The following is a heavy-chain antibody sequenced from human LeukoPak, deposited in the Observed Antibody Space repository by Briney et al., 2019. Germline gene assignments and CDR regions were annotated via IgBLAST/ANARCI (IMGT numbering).Heavy chain of an antibody. Sequence: PGGSLRLSCAASGFTFSSHDMHWVRQTTGKGLEWVSGIGTAGDPYYLDSVKGRFTISRENAKNSLYLQMNSLRAGDTAVYYCARSCTLWGAFDIWGQGTMVTVSS. D-gene: IGHD2-21*01. CDR2: IGTAGDP. CDR3: ARSCTLWGAFDI. CDR1: GFTFSSHD. J-gene: IGHJ3*02. V-gene: IGHV3-13*05.